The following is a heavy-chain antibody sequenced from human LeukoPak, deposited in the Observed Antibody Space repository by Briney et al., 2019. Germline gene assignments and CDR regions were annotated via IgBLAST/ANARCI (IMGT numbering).Heavy chain of an antibody. J-gene: IGHJ5*02. Sequence: ASLKLSCTASGYTFTIYGISCDRQSPGQRLEWMRWISGYNGNTNYAQKIQGRVTVTTDTSTSTGYRELRSLRSEDTAVYYCASALPQTWFGDSAPPLGWFVPWG. CDR2: ISGYNGNT. CDR1: GYTFTIYG. CDR3: ASALPQTWFGDSAPPLGWFVP. D-gene: IGHD3-10*01. V-gene: IGHV1-18*01.